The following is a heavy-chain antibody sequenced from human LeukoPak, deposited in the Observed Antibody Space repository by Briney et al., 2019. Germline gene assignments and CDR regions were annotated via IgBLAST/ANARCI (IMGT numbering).Heavy chain of an antibody. CDR2: ISYDGSNK. CDR1: GFTFSSYA. J-gene: IGHJ4*02. Sequence: QPGRSLRLSCAASGFTFSSYAMHWVRQAPGKGLEWVAVISYDGSNKYYADSVKGRFTISRDNSKNTLYLQMNSLRAEDTAVYYCARSYSSSWYSSHFDYWGQGTLVTVSS. CDR3: ARSYSSSWYSSHFDY. D-gene: IGHD6-13*01. V-gene: IGHV3-30*04.